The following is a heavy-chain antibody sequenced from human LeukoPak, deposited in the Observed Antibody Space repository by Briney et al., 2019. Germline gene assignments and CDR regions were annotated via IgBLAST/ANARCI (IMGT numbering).Heavy chain of an antibody. J-gene: IGHJ3*02. Sequence: GRSLRLSCAASGFTFSNYGMHWVRQAPGKGLEWVAVISYDGSKKYYADSVKGRFTISRDNSKNTLYLQMNSLRAEDTAVYYCAKLFSSSYDHDVFDIWGQGTMVTVSS. CDR1: GFTFSNYG. CDR3: AKLFSSSYDHDVFDI. D-gene: IGHD6-6*01. CDR2: ISYDGSKK. V-gene: IGHV3-30*18.